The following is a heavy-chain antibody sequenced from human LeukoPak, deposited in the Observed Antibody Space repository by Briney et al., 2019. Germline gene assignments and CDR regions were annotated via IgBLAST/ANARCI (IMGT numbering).Heavy chain of an antibody. CDR1: GFTFSSYA. J-gene: IGHJ3*02. CDR2: ISGSGSST. CDR3: AIRLVLDAFDI. Sequence: GGSLRLSCAASGFTFSSYAMSWVRRAPGKGLEWVSAISGSGSSTYYGDSVKGRFTISRDNSKNTLYLQMNSLRAEDTAMYYCAIRLVLDAFDIWGQGTMVTVSS. V-gene: IGHV3-23*01. D-gene: IGHD4-17*01.